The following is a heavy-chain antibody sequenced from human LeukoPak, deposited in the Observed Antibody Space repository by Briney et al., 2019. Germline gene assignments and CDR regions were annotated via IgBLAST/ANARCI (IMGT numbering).Heavy chain of an antibody. CDR2: IIPILGIA. Sequence: SVKVSCKASGGTFSSYAISWVRQAPGQGLEWMGRIIPILGIANYAQKFQGRVTITADKSTSTAYMELSSLRSEDTAVYYCARTITMAPGPFGYWGQGTLVTVSS. V-gene: IGHV1-69*04. CDR1: GGTFSSYA. D-gene: IGHD3-10*01. CDR3: ARTITMAPGPFGY. J-gene: IGHJ4*02.